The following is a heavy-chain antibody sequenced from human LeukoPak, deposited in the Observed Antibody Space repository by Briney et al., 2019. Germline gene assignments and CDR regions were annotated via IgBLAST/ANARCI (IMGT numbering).Heavy chain of an antibody. CDR1: GFTVSSNY. V-gene: IGHV3-53*01. D-gene: IGHD2-15*01. J-gene: IGHJ6*03. CDR2: IYSGGST. CDR3: ARGGGSIRHSYYYYVDV. Sequence: GGSLRLSCAASGFTVSSNYMSWVRQAPGEGLEWVSVIYSGGSTYYADSVKGRFTIPRDNSKNTLYLQMNSLRDEDTALYYCARGGGSIRHSYYYYVDVWGKGTSVTVSS.